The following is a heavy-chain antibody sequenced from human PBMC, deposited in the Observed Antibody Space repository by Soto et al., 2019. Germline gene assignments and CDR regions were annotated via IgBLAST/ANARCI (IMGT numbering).Heavy chain of an antibody. Sequence: SETLSLTCAVSGDSITSGGFSWSWIRQPPGKGLEWIGYIYHSGGTYYNPSLKSRVTISINRSKNQFSLKMSSVTATDTAVYYCARGGDYYLDSWGQGTLVTVSS. CDR2: IYHSGGT. J-gene: IGHJ4*02. V-gene: IGHV4-30-2*01. CDR1: GDSITSGGFS. D-gene: IGHD2-21*02. CDR3: ARGGDYYLDS.